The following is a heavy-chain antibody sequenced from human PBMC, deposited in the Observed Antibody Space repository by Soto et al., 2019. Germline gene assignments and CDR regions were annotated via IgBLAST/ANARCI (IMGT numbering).Heavy chain of an antibody. Sequence: GSLRLSCAASGFTFSSYSMNWVRQAPGKGLEWASSISSSSSYIYYADSVKGRFTISRDNAKNSLYLQMNSLRAEDTAVYYCARDRGVVPAAMSFWFDPWGQGTLVTVSS. V-gene: IGHV3-21*01. D-gene: IGHD2-2*01. CDR2: ISSSSSYI. J-gene: IGHJ5*02. CDR3: ARDRGVVPAAMSFWFDP. CDR1: GFTFSSYS.